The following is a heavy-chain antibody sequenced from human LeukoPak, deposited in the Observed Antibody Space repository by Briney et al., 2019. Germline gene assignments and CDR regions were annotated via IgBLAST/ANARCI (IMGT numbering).Heavy chain of an antibody. CDR1: GFTFTSYP. CDR2: ISDDGTNR. V-gene: IGHV3-30-3*01. J-gene: IGHJ3*02. CDR3: ARGKFFDI. Sequence: GGSLRLSCEASGFTFTSYPMDWVRQAPGNGLEWLAIISDDGTNRYYADSVKGRFTISRDDSNNTVYLQMNSLRVDDTAIYFCARGKFFDIWGQGTMVTVSS.